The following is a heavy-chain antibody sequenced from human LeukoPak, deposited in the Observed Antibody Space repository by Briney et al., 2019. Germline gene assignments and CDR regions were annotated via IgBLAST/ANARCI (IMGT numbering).Heavy chain of an antibody. J-gene: IGHJ3*02. CDR1: GFTFGSYA. Sequence: GSLRLSCAASGFTFGSYAMSWVRQAPGKGLEWVSAISGSGGSTYYADSVKGRFTISRDNSKNTLYLQMNSLRAEDTAVYYCAKDLTMIVVASPDDAFDIWGQGTMVTVSS. D-gene: IGHD3-22*01. V-gene: IGHV3-23*01. CDR3: AKDLTMIVVASPDDAFDI. CDR2: ISGSGGST.